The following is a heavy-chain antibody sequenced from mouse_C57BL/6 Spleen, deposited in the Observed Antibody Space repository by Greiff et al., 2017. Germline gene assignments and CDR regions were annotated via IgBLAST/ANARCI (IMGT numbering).Heavy chain of an antibody. CDR1: GYTFTDYY. J-gene: IGHJ1*03. Sequence: QVQLKESGPELVKPGASVKISCKASGYTFTDYYINWVKPRPGQGLEWIGWIFPGSGSTYSNEQFKGKATLTVDKSSSTAYMLLSSLTSEDSAVDFCARDYGSKGYFDVWGTGTTVTVSS. V-gene: IGHV1-75*01. D-gene: IGHD1-1*01. CDR3: ARDYGSKGYFDV. CDR2: IFPGSGST.